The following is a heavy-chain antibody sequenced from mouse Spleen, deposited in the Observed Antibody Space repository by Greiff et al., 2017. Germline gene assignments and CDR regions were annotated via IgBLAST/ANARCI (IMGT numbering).Heavy chain of an antibody. CDR3: ARRDVARGAMDY. Sequence: QVQLQQSGPGLVQPSQSLSITCPASGFSLTSYGVHWVRQSPGKGLEWLGVIWSGGSTAYNAAFISRLTISKDNYKSQVIFKMNSLRADDAAIYCCARRDVARGAMDYWGQGTSVTVSS. V-gene: IGHV2-4-1*01. CDR1: GFSLTSYG. CDR2: IWSGGST. J-gene: IGHJ4*01.